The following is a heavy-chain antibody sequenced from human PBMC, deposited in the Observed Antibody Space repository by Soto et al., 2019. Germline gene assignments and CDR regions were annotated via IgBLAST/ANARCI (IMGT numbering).Heavy chain of an antibody. D-gene: IGHD1-26*01. J-gene: IGHJ3*02. CDR1: GFTFSSYA. Sequence: GGSLRLSCAASGFTFSSYAMSWVRQAPGKGLEWVSAISGSGGRTYYADSVKGRFNISRDNSKNTLYLQKNSLRAEDTGVYYCAKEGRGFRAFDIWGQGTMVTVSS. V-gene: IGHV3-23*01. CDR2: ISGSGGRT. CDR3: AKEGRGFRAFDI.